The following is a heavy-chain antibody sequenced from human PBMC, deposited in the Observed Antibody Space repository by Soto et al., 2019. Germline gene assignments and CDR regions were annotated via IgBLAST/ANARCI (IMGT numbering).Heavy chain of an antibody. Sequence: SETLCLTCAVYGGSFSGYYWSWIRQPPGKGLEWIGEINHSGSTNYNPSLKSRVTISVDTSKNQFSLKLSSVTAADTAVYYRARGRPEIKGSGRTQVTYYFDYWGQGTLVTVSS. V-gene: IGHV4-34*01. CDR3: ARGRPEIKGSGRTQVTYYFDY. CDR2: INHSGST. J-gene: IGHJ4*02. D-gene: IGHD3-10*01. CDR1: GGSFSGYY.